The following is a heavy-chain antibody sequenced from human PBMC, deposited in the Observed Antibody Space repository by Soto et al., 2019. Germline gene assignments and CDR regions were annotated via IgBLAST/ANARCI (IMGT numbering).Heavy chain of an antibody. Sequence: QVQLQESGPGLVKPSETLSLTCTVSGGSITNYYCSWFRQPPGKGLEWIGYIQYNGYSAYNLSLKRRVTMSMDTSKTQFVLMRESVTATDTAVYYCARHGFGSLHGLVDVWGQGTTVIVSS. D-gene: IGHD3-10*01. V-gene: IGHV4-59*08. J-gene: IGHJ6*02. CDR3: ARHGFGSLHGLVDV. CDR1: GGSITNYY. CDR2: IQYNGYS.